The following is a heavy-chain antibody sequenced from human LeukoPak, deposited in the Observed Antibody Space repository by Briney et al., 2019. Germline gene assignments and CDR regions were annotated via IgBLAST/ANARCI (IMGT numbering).Heavy chain of an antibody. J-gene: IGHJ6*03. CDR3: TRASVWEWLRFNYYYMDV. CDR1: GFTFGDYA. D-gene: IGHD5-12*01. CDR2: IRSKAYGGTT. Sequence: GRSLRLSCTASGFTFGDYAMSWVRQAPGKGLEWVGFIRSKAYGGTTEYAASVKGRFTISRDDSKSIAYLQMNSLKTEDTAVYYCTRASVWEWLRFNYYYMDVWGKGTTVTVSS. V-gene: IGHV3-49*04.